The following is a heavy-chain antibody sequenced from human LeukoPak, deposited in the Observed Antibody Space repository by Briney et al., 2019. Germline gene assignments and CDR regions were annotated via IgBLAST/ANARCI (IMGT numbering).Heavy chain of an antibody. CDR2: ISSSGSTI. CDR3: ARAIAVAGTGGY. CDR1: GFTFSSYS. D-gene: IGHD6-19*01. V-gene: IGHV3-48*04. J-gene: IGHJ4*02. Sequence: GGSLRLSCAASGFTFSSYSMNWVRQAPGKGLEWVSYISSSGSTIYYADSVKGRFTISRDNAKNSLYLQMNSLRAEDTAVYYCARAIAVAGTGGYWGQGTLVTVSS.